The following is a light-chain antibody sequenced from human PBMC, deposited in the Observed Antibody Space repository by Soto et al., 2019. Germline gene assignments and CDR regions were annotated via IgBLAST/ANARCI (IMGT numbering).Light chain of an antibody. J-gene: IGKJ1*01. V-gene: IGKV1-5*03. Sequence: DILMTQSPSTLSASVGDTVTITCRASQSISAWLAWYQQKPGKAPKLLIYKASSLESGVPSRFSGSGSGTEFTLTISSLQPDDFETYYCQQYNNYGSWTFGQGTKVEIK. CDR1: QSISAW. CDR3: QQYNNYGSWT. CDR2: KAS.